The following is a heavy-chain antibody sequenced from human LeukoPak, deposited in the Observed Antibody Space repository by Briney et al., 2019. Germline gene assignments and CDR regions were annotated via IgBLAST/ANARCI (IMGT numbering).Heavy chain of an antibody. Sequence: GGSLRLSCAASGFTFNTYTMNWVRQAPGKGLEWLSYITSRGTTIYYADSVRGRFTISRDNAKNPLFLQMNSLRAEDTAVYYCARGGINYGFDYWGQGNLVTVSS. V-gene: IGHV3-48*01. CDR3: ARGGINYGFDY. J-gene: IGHJ4*02. CDR1: GFTFNTYT. CDR2: ITSRGTTI. D-gene: IGHD3-16*01.